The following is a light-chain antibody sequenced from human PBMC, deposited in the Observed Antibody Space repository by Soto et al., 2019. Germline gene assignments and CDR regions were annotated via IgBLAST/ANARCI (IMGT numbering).Light chain of an antibody. Sequence: QAAFTHPASVSGSPGRSITISCTGSSRDVGCYNSFPWYQQLTCKVDSCLVYAVSNRTSAVSNRFSGSKSGITVSSTISGLQAEWEADYYCSSYSSSSPLGDFGRGTKITVL. V-gene: IGLV2-14*01. CDR3: SSYSSSSPLGD. J-gene: IGLJ1*01. CDR2: AVS. CDR1: SRDVGCYNS.